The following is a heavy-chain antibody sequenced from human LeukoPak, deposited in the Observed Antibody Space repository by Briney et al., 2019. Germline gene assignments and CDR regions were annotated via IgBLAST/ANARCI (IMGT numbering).Heavy chain of an antibody. D-gene: IGHD3-10*01. J-gene: IGHJ4*02. CDR3: ATYFGSGTRTFDY. V-gene: IGHV3-23*01. CDR1: GFTFSSYA. CDR2: ICGVST. Sequence: WGSLRLSCAASGFTFSSYAMSWLRQAPGKGLEWVSVICGVSTYYSDSVKGRFTISRDNSKDTLYLQMNSLRAADTAVDYCATYFGSGTRTFDYWGQGTLVTVSS.